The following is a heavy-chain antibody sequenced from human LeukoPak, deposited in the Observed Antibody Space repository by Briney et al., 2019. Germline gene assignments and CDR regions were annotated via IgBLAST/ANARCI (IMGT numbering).Heavy chain of an antibody. CDR2: ISNFGDII. CDR1: GFTFSNYE. CDR3: AKDATPALGTVYMDV. V-gene: IGHV3-48*03. D-gene: IGHD6-13*01. J-gene: IGHJ6*03. Sequence: PGGSLRLSCAASGFTFSNYEMNWVRQAPGKGLEGISDISNFGDIIHYADSVEGRFTISRDNDKNSIYLQMNSLRAEDTAVYYCAKDATPALGTVYMDVWGKGTTVTISS.